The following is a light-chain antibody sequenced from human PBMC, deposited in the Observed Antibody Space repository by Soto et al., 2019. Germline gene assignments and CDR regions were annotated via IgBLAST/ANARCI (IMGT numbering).Light chain of an antibody. J-gene: IGKJ4*01. CDR3: QQYYSIPLT. Sequence: DIVMTQSPDSLAVSLGERATLNCKSSQSVFYSSNNKNYLAWYQQKPGQPLKLLIYWASTRESGVPDRFSGSGFGTDFTLTISSLQAEDVAVYYCQQYYSIPLTFGGGTKVEIK. V-gene: IGKV4-1*01. CDR1: QSVFYSSNNKNY. CDR2: WAS.